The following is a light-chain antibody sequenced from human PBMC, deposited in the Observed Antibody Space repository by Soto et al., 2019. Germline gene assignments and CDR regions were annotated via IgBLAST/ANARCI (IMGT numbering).Light chain of an antibody. J-gene: IGKJ1*01. CDR1: QSISTH. CDR2: AAS. CDR3: QHSYSSWWT. V-gene: IGKV1-39*01. Sequence: DKQMNQSPSFLSAYVGDRVSMTCRASQSISTHLSWYQQKPGKAPKLLIYAASSLQSWVPSRFTGSGSGTDFTLTISSLQPEDFATYYCQHSYSSWWTFGQGTKVDIK.